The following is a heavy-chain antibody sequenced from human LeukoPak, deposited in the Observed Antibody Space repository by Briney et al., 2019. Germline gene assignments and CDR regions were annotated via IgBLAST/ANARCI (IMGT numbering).Heavy chain of an antibody. Sequence: ASVKVSCKASGYTFTSYDINWVRQATGQGLEWMGWMNPNSGNTGYAQKFQGRVTMTRNTSKSTAYMELSSLRSEDTAVYYCARGGSDLSAQDYYYYMDVWGKGTTVTVSS. V-gene: IGHV1-8*01. CDR2: MNPNSGNT. J-gene: IGHJ6*03. CDR3: ARGGSDLSAQDYYYYMDV. CDR1: GYTFTSYD.